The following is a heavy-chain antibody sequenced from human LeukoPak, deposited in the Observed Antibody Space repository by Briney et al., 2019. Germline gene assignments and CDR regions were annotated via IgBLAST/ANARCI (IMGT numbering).Heavy chain of an antibody. CDR1: GFTFSSYS. CDR3: ARDRRAIYCGGDCYQDY. CDR2: ISSSSSYI. D-gene: IGHD2-21*02. Sequence: GGSLRLSCAASGFTFSSYSMNWVRQAPGKGLEWVSSISSSSSYIYYADSVKGRFTISRDNAKNSLYLQMNSLRAEDTAVYYCARDRRAIYCGGDCYQDYWGQGTLVTVSS. V-gene: IGHV3-21*01. J-gene: IGHJ4*02.